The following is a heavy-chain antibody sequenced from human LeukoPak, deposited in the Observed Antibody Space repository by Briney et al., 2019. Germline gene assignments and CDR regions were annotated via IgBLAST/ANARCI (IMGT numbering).Heavy chain of an antibody. CDR1: GDYY. J-gene: IGHJ4*02. V-gene: IGHV3-11*01. CDR3: ARVGLSYYFDY. Sequence: PGGSLTLSCAASGDYYMSWIRQAPGEGLEGVSYISSSVTIYYADSVKGRFTISRDNTKNSVFLQLNSLRAEDPAVYYCARVGLSYYFDYWGQGTLVTVSS. CDR2: ISSSVTI. D-gene: IGHD2/OR15-2a*01.